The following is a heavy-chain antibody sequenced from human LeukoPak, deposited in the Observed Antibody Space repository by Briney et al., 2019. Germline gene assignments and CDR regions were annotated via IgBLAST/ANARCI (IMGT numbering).Heavy chain of an antibody. CDR2: IRYDGSNK. CDR1: GFTFSSYG. D-gene: IGHD6-19*01. CDR3: AKDLVNGSGWYWSYYYGMDV. V-gene: IGHV3-30*02. Sequence: GGSLRLSCAAAGFTFSSYGMHWVRQAPGKGLEWVAFIRYDGSNKYYADSVKGRFTISRDNSKNTLYRQMNSLRAEDTAVYYCAKDLVNGSGWYWSYYYGMDVWGQGTTVTVSS. J-gene: IGHJ6*02.